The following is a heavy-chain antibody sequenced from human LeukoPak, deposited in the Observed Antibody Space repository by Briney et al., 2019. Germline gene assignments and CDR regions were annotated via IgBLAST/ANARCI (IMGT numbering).Heavy chain of an antibody. Sequence: GGSLRLSCAASGFTFSSYEMIWLRQAPGKGLQWVSYISSSGSTIYYADSVKGRFTISRDNDKNSVYLQMNSLRAEDTSVYYCAREGADGYLFDYWGQGTLVTVSS. J-gene: IGHJ4*02. V-gene: IGHV3-48*03. CDR3: AREGADGYLFDY. D-gene: IGHD5-18*01. CDR1: GFTFSSYE. CDR2: ISSSGSTI.